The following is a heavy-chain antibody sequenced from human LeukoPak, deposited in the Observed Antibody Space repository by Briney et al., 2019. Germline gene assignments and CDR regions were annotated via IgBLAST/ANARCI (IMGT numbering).Heavy chain of an antibody. D-gene: IGHD2-2*01. J-gene: IGHJ3*02. CDR2: INPNSGGT. Sequence: GASVKVSCKASGYTFTGYYMHWVRQAPGQGLEWMGWINPNSGGTNYAQKLQGRVTMTTDTSTSTAYMELRSLRSDDTAIYYCARDCGVPSSTDCYRAFDIWGQGTTVTVSS. CDR3: ARDCGVPSSTDCYRAFDI. CDR1: GYTFTGYY. V-gene: IGHV1-2*02.